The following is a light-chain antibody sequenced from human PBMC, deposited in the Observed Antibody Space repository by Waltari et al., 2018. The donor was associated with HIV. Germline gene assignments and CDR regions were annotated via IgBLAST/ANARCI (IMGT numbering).Light chain of an antibody. CDR2: GAS. J-gene: IGKJ1*01. CDR3: QHFGSSRT. Sequence: EIVLTQPPGTLSLSPGERATLSCRASQTIGSSYLAWYQQKPGQAPRLLIFGASTRATGIPDRFSGSGAGTDFTLTISRLEPEDFAVYYCQHFGSSRTFGQGTKVEIK. CDR1: QTIGSSY. V-gene: IGKV3-20*01.